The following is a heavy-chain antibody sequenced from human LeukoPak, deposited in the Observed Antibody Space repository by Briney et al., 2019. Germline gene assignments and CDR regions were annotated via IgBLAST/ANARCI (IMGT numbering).Heavy chain of an antibody. CDR2: ISSSGSYI. J-gene: IGHJ3*01. CDR1: GFTFSSYW. CDR3: AREPFSTDWKVTTNAFDL. Sequence: GGSLRLSCAASGFTFSSYWMSWVRQAPGKGLEWVPFISSSGSYIFHADSVKGRFTISRDNAKDSVSLKMNSLKAEDTGVYFCAREPFSTDWKVTTNAFDLWGQGTMVIVSS. V-gene: IGHV3-21*01. D-gene: IGHD2-2*01.